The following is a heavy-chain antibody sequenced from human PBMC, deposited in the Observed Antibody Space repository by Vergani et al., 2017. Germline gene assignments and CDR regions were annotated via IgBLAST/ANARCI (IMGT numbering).Heavy chain of an antibody. J-gene: IGHJ6*02. CDR3: ARDPLYSTTWPFLLLGMDV. Sequence: QVQLQESGPGLVRPSQTLSLTCTVSGGSISSGTYYWSWFRQPAGKGLEWIGRFYTGGGTSYNPSLKSRVTISVDTSKNQFSLQLSSVTAADTAVYYWARDPLYSTTWPFLLLGMDVWGQGTTVTVSS. D-gene: IGHD6-13*01. CDR1: GGSISSGTYY. V-gene: IGHV4-61*02. CDR2: FYTGGGT.